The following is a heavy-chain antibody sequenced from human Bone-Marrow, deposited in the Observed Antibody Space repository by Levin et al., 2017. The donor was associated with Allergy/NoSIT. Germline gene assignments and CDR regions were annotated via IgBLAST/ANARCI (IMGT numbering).Heavy chain of an antibody. CDR3: ARGAYCGGDCYSPDY. V-gene: IGHV1-18*01. D-gene: IGHD2-21*02. CDR2: ISAYDDDT. J-gene: IGHJ4*02. Sequence: ASVKVSCEASGYTFTSFAISWVRQAPGQGLEWMGWISAYDDDTNYAQNFQDRVTMTTDTSTNTAYMELRSLRSDDTAVYYCARGAYCGGDCYSPDYWGQGPLVTVSS. CDR1: GYTFTSFA.